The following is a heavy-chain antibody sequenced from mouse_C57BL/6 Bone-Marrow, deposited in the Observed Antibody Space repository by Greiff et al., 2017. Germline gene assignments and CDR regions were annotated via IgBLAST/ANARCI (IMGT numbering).Heavy chain of an antibody. D-gene: IGHD1-1*01. J-gene: IGHJ4*01. CDR3: VTTVVDYAMDY. CDR2: ISSGGDYI. CDR1: GFTFSSYA. V-gene: IGHV5-9-1*02. Sequence: EVKLVESGEGLVKPGGSLKLSCAASGFTFSSYAMSWVRQTPEKRLEWVAYISSGGDYIYYADTVKGRFTISRDNARNTLYLQMSSLKSEDTAMYYSVTTVVDYAMDYWGQGTSDTVSS.